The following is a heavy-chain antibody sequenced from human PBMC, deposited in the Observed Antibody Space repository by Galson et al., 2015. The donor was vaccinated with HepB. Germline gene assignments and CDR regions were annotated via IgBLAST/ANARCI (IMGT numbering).Heavy chain of an antibody. CDR2: SNQSGST. Sequence: SLTCAVYGGSFSGYSWNWIRPPPGKGLEWIGESNQSGSTKYNPSLKSRVTISVDTSKNQFSLNLSSVTAADTAVFYCARGVFGAAAVSPFDAWGQGTLVSVSS. D-gene: IGHD6-13*01. CDR3: ARGVFGAAAVSPFDA. V-gene: IGHV4-34*01. J-gene: IGHJ4*02. CDR1: GGSFSGYS.